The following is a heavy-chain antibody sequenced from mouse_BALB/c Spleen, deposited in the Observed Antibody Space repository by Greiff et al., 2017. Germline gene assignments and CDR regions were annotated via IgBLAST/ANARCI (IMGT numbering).Heavy chain of an antibody. D-gene: IGHD2-4*01. CDR1: GYTFTDYA. CDR2: ISTYNGNT. J-gene: IGHJ4*01. Sequence: VQLQQSGPEVVRPGVSVKISCKGSGYTFTDYAMHWVKQSHAKSLEWIGVISTYNGNTNYNQKFKGKATMTVDKSSSTAYMELARLTSEDSAIYYCAKGEAIYYDYEENAMDYWGQGTSVTVSS. CDR3: AKGEAIYYDYEENAMDY. V-gene: IGHV1-67*01.